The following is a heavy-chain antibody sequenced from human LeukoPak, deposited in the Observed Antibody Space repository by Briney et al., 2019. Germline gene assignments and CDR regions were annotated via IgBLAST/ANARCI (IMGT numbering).Heavy chain of an antibody. V-gene: IGHV4-39*07. Sequence: SETLSLTCTVSGGSISSGSYYWSWIRQPPGKGLEWIGEINHSGSTNNSPSLKGRVTISIDTSKNQFSLKVSSVTAADTAVYYCARKVANRRTFGYSETIYNSYYYMDVWGKGTTVTVSS. CDR3: ARKVANRRTFGYSETIYNSYYYMDV. CDR2: INHSGST. J-gene: IGHJ6*03. D-gene: IGHD5-24*01. CDR1: GGSISSGSYY.